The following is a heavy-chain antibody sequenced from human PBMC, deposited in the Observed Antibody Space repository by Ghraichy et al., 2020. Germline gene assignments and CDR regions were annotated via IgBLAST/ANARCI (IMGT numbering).Heavy chain of an antibody. V-gene: IGHV1-69*01. D-gene: IGHD2-15*01. Sequence: NISCKASGGTFSSYAISWVRQAPGQGLEWMGGIIPIFGTANYAQKFQGRVTITADESTSTAYMELSSLRSEDTAVYYCARDMTDIVVVVAATVPWFDPWGQGTLVTVSS. CDR2: IIPIFGTA. CDR3: ARDMTDIVVVVAATVPWFDP. J-gene: IGHJ5*02. CDR1: GGTFSSYA.